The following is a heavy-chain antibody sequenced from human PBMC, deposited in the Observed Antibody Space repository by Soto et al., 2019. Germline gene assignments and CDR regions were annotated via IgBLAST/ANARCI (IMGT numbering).Heavy chain of an antibody. V-gene: IGHV1-18*01. CDR3: ARDVSTDAVAGILGS. CDR1: GYTFTSYG. CDR2: ISAYNGNT. Sequence: ASVKVSCKASGYTFTSYGISWVRQAPGQGLEWMGWISAYNGNTNYAQKLQGRVTMTTDTSTSTAYMELRSLRSDDTAVYYCARDVSTDAVAGILGSWGQGTLVTVSS. J-gene: IGHJ4*02. D-gene: IGHD6-19*01.